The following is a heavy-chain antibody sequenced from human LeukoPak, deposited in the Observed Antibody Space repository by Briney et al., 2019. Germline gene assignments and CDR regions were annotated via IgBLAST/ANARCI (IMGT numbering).Heavy chain of an antibody. D-gene: IGHD1-1*01. Sequence: SVKVSFKASGGTFSSYAISWVRQAPGQGLEWMGGIIPIFGTANYAQKFQGRVTITADKSTSTAYMELSSLRSEDTAVYYCARAPNLENDAFDIWGQGTMVTVSS. CDR3: ARAPNLENDAFDI. J-gene: IGHJ3*02. CDR1: GGTFSSYA. CDR2: IIPIFGTA. V-gene: IGHV1-69*06.